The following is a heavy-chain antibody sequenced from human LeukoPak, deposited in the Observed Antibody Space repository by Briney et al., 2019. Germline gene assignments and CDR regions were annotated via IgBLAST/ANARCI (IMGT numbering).Heavy chain of an antibody. CDR2: INSDGSST. D-gene: IGHD6-13*01. CDR1: GFTFSSYW. CDR3: ARDRQQLEWWFDP. Sequence: GGSLRLSCAASGFTFSSYWMHWVRQAPGKGLVWVSRINSDGSSTSYADSVKGRFTISRDNAKSTLYLQMNSLRAEDTAVYYCARDRQQLEWWFDPWGQGTLVTVSS. J-gene: IGHJ5*02. V-gene: IGHV3-74*01.